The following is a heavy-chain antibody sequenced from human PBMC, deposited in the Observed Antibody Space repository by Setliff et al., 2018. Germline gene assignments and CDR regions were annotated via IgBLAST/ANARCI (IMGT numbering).Heavy chain of an antibody. CDR1: GESSSGYY. D-gene: IGHD3-10*01. J-gene: IGHJ4*02. V-gene: IGHV4-34*12. CDR3: ARHATYYYGSGNLPFDH. CDR2: IMDGRDT. Sequence: KSSETLSLTCAIYGESSSGYYWSWIRQSPGKTLEWIGEIMDGRDTVYNPSLNSRVTISSDTSRNQFSLELSSVTAADTAVYYCARHATYYYGSGNLPFDHWAQGSLVTVSS.